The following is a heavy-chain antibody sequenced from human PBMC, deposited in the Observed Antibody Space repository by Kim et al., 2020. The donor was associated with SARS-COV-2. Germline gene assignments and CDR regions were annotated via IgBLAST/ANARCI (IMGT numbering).Heavy chain of an antibody. Sequence: GGSLRLSCAASGFTVSSNYMSWVRQAPGKGLEWVSVIYSGGSTYYADSVKGRFTISRDNSKNTLYLQMNSLRAEDTAVYYCARDRNRYDYVWGSYAWGQGTLVTVSS. CDR1: GFTVSSNY. V-gene: IGHV3-66*01. CDR3: ARDRNRYDYVWGSYA. D-gene: IGHD3-16*01. J-gene: IGHJ5*02. CDR2: IYSGGST.